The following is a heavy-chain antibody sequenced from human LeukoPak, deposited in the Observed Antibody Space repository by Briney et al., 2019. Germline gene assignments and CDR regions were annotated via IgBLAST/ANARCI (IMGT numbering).Heavy chain of an antibody. J-gene: IGHJ4*02. V-gene: IGHV3-15*01. CDR1: GFTFNRAW. CDR3: ATGYYYDSSGYN. CDR2: IKSKPDGGTT. D-gene: IGHD3-22*01. Sequence: GGSLRPSCAASGFTFNRAWMTWVRQAPGKGLEWVGRIKSKPDGGTTDYAAPVKGRFTISRDDSKTTLYLQMSSLKVEDTAVYYCATGYYYDSSGYNWGQGTLVTVSS.